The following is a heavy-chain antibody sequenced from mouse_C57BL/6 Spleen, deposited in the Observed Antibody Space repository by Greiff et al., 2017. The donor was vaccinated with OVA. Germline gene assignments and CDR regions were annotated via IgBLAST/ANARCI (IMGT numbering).Heavy chain of an antibody. Sequence: QVQLQQPGAELVRPGTSVKLSCKASGYTFTSYWMHWVKQRPGQGLEWIGVIDPSDSYTNYNQKLKGKATLTVDTSSSTAYMQLSSLTSEDSAVYYCARDSNYDFDYWGQGTTLTVSS. CDR3: ARDSNYDFDY. CDR1: GYTFTSYW. J-gene: IGHJ2*01. V-gene: IGHV1-59*01. CDR2: IDPSDSYT. D-gene: IGHD2-5*01.